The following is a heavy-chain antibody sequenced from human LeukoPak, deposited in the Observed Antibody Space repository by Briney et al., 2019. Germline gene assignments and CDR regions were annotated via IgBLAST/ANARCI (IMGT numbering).Heavy chain of an antibody. D-gene: IGHD2-2*01. CDR2: FDPEDGET. CDR1: GYTLTELS. Sequence: ASVKVSCKVSGYTLTELSMHWVRQAPGKGLEWMGGFDPEDGETIYAQKFQGRVTMTEDTSTDTAYMELSSLRSEDTAVYYCATFSPLGYCSSTSCLYFDYWGQGTLVTASS. V-gene: IGHV1-24*01. J-gene: IGHJ4*02. CDR3: ATFSPLGYCSSTSCLYFDY.